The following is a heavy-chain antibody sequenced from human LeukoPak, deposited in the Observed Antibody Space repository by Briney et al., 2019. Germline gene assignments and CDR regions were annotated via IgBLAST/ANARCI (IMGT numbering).Heavy chain of an antibody. CDR1: GFTFSSYA. V-gene: IGHV3-23*01. D-gene: IGHD3-10*01. J-gene: IGHJ3*01. CDR2: ISGSGGST. CDR3: AKDPDGSGSYLI. Sequence: PGGSLRLSCAAPGFTFSSYAMSWVRQAPGKGLEWVSAISGSGGSTYYADSVKGRFTISRDNSKNTLYLQMNSLRAEDTAVYYCAKDPDGSGSYLIWGQGTMVTVSS.